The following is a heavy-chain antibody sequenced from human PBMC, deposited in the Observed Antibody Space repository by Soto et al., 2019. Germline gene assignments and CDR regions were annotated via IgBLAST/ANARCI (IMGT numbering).Heavy chain of an antibody. CDR3: ARPRPGYSSSGWFDP. Sequence: QVQLQQWGAGLLKPSETLSLTCAIYGGSFSGYYWSWIRQPPGKGLEWIGEINHSGSTNYNPSLKSRVTISVDTSKNQFSLKLSSVTAADTAVYYCARPRPGYSSSGWFDPWGQGTLVTVSS. CDR2: INHSGST. J-gene: IGHJ5*02. D-gene: IGHD6-13*01. V-gene: IGHV4-34*01. CDR1: GGSFSGYY.